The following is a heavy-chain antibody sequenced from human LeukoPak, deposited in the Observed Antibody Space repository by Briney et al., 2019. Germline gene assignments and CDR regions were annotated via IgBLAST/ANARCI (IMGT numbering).Heavy chain of an antibody. J-gene: IGHJ4*02. CDR3: AKGLAYYYDSSGYGLDY. Sequence: GGSLRLSCAASGFTSSSYAMSWVRQAPGKGLEWVSAISGSGGSTYYADSVKGRFTISRDNSKNTLYLQMNSLRAEDTAVYYCAKGLAYYYDSSGYGLDYWGQGTLVTVSS. CDR2: ISGSGGST. V-gene: IGHV3-23*01. D-gene: IGHD3-22*01. CDR1: GFTSSSYA.